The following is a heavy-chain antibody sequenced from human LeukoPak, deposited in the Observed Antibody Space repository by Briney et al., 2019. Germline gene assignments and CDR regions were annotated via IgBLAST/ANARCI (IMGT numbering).Heavy chain of an antibody. CDR2: ISSSSSYI. Sequence: GGSLRLSCAASGFTFSSYSMNWVRQAPGKGLEWVSSISSSSSYIYYADSVKGRFTISRDNAKNSLYLQMNSLRAEDTAVYYCARSFDSSSWYVGDAFDIWGQGTMVTVSS. V-gene: IGHV3-21*01. J-gene: IGHJ3*02. CDR1: GFTFSSYS. D-gene: IGHD6-13*01. CDR3: ARSFDSSSWYVGDAFDI.